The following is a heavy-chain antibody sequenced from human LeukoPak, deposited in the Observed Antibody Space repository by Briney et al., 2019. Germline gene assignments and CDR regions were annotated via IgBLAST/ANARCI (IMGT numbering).Heavy chain of an antibody. V-gene: IGHV3-30*18. Sequence: GGSLRLSCAASGFTFSSYGMHWVRQAPGKGLEWVAVISYDGSNKYYADSVKGRFTISRDNSKNTLYLQMNSLRAEDTAVYYCAKPYSSSEIDYWGQGTLVTVSS. J-gene: IGHJ4*02. CDR2: ISYDGSNK. CDR3: AKPYSSSEIDY. CDR1: GFTFSSYG. D-gene: IGHD6-6*01.